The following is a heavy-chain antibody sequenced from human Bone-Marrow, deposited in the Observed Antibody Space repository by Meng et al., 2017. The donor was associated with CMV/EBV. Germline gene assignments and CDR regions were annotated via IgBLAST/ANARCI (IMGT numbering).Heavy chain of an antibody. V-gene: IGHV1-69*06. CDR3: ASGRRELHDGEYYYGMDV. Sequence: FRSYAISWVRQAPGQGLEWMGRIMPIFGTANYAQKLQGRVTSTADKSTSTAYMELSRLRSEDTAVYYCASGRRELHDGEYYYGMDVWGQGTMVTVSS. D-gene: IGHD1-26*01. J-gene: IGHJ6*02. CDR2: IMPIFGTA. CDR1: FRSYA.